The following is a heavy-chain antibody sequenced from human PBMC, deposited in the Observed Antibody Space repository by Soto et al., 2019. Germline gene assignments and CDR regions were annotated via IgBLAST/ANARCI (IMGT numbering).Heavy chain of an antibody. CDR2: IDPSDSYT. CDR3: ARHYYYDSIETAPPYYYGMDV. D-gene: IGHD3-22*01. Sequence: AESMKISCKGSGYSFTSYWISWVRQMPGKGLEWMGRIDPSDSYTNYSPSFQGHVTISADKSISTAYLQWSSLKASDTAMYYCARHYYYDSIETAPPYYYGMDVWGQGTTVVVSS. CDR1: GYSFTSYW. V-gene: IGHV5-10-1*01. J-gene: IGHJ6*02.